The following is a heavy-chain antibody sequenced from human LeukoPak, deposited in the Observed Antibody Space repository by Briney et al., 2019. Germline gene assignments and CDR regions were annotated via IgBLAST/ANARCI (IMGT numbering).Heavy chain of an antibody. V-gene: IGHV3-11*04. CDR1: GFRFDSFY. Sequence: PGGSLRLSCAASGFRFDSFYMGCIRQVPGKGLDYIALISASGAVPYYAESVKGRFTISRDNTKNSVSLQMNNLSADDTAVYYCARSLIVASEDYWGQGTLVTVSS. D-gene: IGHD3-22*01. CDR2: ISASGAVP. CDR3: ARSLIVASEDY. J-gene: IGHJ4*02.